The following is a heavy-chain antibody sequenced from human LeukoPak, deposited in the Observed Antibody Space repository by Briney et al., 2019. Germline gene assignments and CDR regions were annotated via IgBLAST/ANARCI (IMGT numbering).Heavy chain of an antibody. CDR1: GFTFSSYS. V-gene: IGHV3-21*01. CDR3: ARDEPADHSFMVRGVITLEY. Sequence: GGSLRLSCAASGFTFSSYSMNWVRQAPGKGLEWVSSISSSSSYIYYADSVKGRFTISRDNAKNSLYLQMNSLRAEDTAVYYCARDEPADHSFMVRGVITLEYWGQGTLVTVSS. D-gene: IGHD3-10*01. J-gene: IGHJ4*02. CDR2: ISSSSSYI.